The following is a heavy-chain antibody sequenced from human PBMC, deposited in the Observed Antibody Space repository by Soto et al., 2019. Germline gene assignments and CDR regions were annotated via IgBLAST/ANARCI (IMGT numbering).Heavy chain of an antibody. J-gene: IGHJ5*02. V-gene: IGHV3-7*03. CDR2: IKQDGSEK. Sequence: GGSLRLSCAASGFTFSSDWMSWFRQAPGKGLEWVANIKQDGSEKYYVDSVKGRFTISRDNAKNSLYLQMNSLRAEDTAVYYCARGSWWFDPWGQGTLVTVSS. CDR1: GFTFSSDW. CDR3: ARGSWWFDP.